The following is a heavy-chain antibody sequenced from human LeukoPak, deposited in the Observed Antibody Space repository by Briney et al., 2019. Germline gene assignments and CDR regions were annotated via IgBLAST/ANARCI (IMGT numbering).Heavy chain of an antibody. J-gene: IGHJ3*02. D-gene: IGHD3-10*01. CDR2: IKQDGSEK. V-gene: IGHV3-7*01. CDR1: GFTFSSYC. CDR3: TRDSLGRAFDI. Sequence: RAGGSLRLSCAASGFTFSSYCMSWVRQAPGKGLEWVANIKQDGSEKYYVGSVKGRFTISRDNAKNSLYLQMNSLRAEDTAVYSCTRDSLGRAFDIWSRGTMVTVSS.